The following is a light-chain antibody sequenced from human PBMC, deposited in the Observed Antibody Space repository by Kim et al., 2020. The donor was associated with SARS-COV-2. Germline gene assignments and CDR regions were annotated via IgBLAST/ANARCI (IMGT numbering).Light chain of an antibody. V-gene: IGLV2-23*01. CDR2: EGS. CDR3: CSYAGSSTGV. Sequence: GQSITIACTGTSSGVGSENRVAWYQQKQGKATKSMIYEGSKGPAGVSNRFSGSTSGNTASLTISGIQDEEEADYYCCSYAGSSTGVFGGGTQLTV. CDR1: SSGVGSENR. J-gene: IGLJ3*02.